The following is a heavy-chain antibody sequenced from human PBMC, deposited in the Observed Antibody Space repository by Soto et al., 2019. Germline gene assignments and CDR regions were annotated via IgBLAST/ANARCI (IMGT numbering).Heavy chain of an antibody. D-gene: IGHD3-9*01. J-gene: IGHJ5*02. V-gene: IGHV1-24*01. Sequence: EASVKVSCTVSGYTLTELSMHWVRQAPGKGLEWMGGFDPEDGETIYAQKFQGRVTMTEDTSTDTAYMELSSLRSEDTAVYYCATAYYDIITPAQPNWFDPWGQGTLVTVSS. CDR3: ATAYYDIITPAQPNWFDP. CDR2: FDPEDGET. CDR1: GYTLTELS.